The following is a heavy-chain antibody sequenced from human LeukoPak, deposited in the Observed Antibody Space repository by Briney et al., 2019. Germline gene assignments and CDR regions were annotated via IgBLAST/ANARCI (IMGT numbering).Heavy chain of an antibody. D-gene: IGHD3-22*01. J-gene: IGHJ4*02. Sequence: ASVKVSCKASGYTFTSYYMHWVRQAPGQGLEWMGIINPSGGSTSYAQKFQGRVTMTRDTSTSTVYMELSSLRSEDTAVYYRARSPPYYDSSGYIIDYWGQGTLVTVSS. CDR3: ARSPPYYDSSGYIIDY. CDR1: GYTFTSYY. CDR2: INPSGGST. V-gene: IGHV1-46*01.